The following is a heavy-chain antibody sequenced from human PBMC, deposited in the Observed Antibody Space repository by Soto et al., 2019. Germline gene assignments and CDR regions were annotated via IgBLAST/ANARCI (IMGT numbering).Heavy chain of an antibody. D-gene: IGHD6-6*01. J-gene: IGHJ6*02. Sequence: QVQLVQSGAEVKKPGSSVKVSCKASGGTFSSYAISWVRQAPGQGLEWMGGIIPIFGTANYAQKFQGRVTITANESTSTAYMELSSLRSEDTAMYYCARAAIAARRVIKWYYYYYGMDVWGQGTTVTVSS. V-gene: IGHV1-69*01. CDR1: GGTFSSYA. CDR2: IIPIFGTA. CDR3: ARAAIAARRVIKWYYYYYGMDV.